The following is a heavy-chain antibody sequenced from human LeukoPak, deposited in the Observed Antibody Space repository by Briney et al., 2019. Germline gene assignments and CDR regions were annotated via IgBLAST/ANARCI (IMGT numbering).Heavy chain of an antibody. CDR1: GFTFSSYG. D-gene: IGHD3-22*01. V-gene: IGHV3-30*18. Sequence: GGSLRLSCAASGFTFSSYGMHWVRQAPGKGLEWAAVISYDGSNKYYADSVKGRFTISRDNSKNTLYLQMNSLRAEDTAVYYSAKVPQYYYDSSGYLAYWGQGTLVTVSS. CDR2: ISYDGSNK. J-gene: IGHJ4*02. CDR3: AKVPQYYYDSSGYLAY.